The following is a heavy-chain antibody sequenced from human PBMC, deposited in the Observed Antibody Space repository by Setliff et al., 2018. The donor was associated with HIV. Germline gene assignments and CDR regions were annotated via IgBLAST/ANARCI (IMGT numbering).Heavy chain of an antibody. CDR1: GYSISSRYY. J-gene: IGHJ4*02. CDR3: ASSPAWRSDFGLHTFDY. Sequence: PSETLSLTCTVSGYSISSRYYWGWIRQPPGKGLEWIGSVYHTGSTYYNPSHKSRVTMSADTSKNQFSLKLSSVTAADTAVYYCASSPAWRSDFGLHTFDYWGQGTLVTVSS. V-gene: IGHV4-38-2*02. CDR2: VYHTGST. D-gene: IGHD2-2*01.